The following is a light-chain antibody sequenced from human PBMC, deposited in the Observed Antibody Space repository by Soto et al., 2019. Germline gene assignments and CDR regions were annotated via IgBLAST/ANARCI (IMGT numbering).Light chain of an antibody. CDR1: SSDVGGYNY. Sequence: QSALTQPASVSGSPGQSITISCTGTSSDVGGYNYVSWYQQHPRKAPKLMIYDVSNRPSGVSNRFSGSKSGNTASLTISGLQAEDEADYYCSSYTSSSTPWVFGGGTKLTVL. J-gene: IGLJ3*02. CDR2: DVS. CDR3: SSYTSSSTPWV. V-gene: IGLV2-14*01.